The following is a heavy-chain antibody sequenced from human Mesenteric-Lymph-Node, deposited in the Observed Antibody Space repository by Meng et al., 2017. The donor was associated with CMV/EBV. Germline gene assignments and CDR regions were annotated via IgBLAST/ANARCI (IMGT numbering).Heavy chain of an antibody. Sequence: GESLKISCAASGFTFSRYWMSWARQAPGKGLEWVGEIRDDGSEAYYVDSVKGRFTISRDNAKNSLYLQMNSLRADDTALYYCAITMARGIISFYHFGMDVWGQGTTVTVSS. CDR1: GFTFSRYW. CDR3: AITMARGIISFYHFGMDV. D-gene: IGHD3-10*01. CDR2: IRDDGSEA. V-gene: IGHV3-7*01. J-gene: IGHJ6*02.